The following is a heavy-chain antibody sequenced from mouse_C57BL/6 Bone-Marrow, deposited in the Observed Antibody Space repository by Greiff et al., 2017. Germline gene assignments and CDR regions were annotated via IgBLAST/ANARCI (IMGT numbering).Heavy chain of an antibody. J-gene: IGHJ1*03. CDR3: ARVITTVVANWYFDV. CDR2: IDPSDSYT. Sequence: LQQPGAELVRPGTSVKLSCKASGYTFTSHWMHWVKQRPGQGLEWIGVIDPSDSYTNYNQKFKGKATLTVDTSSSTAYMQLSSLTSEDSAVYYCARVITTVVANWYFDVWGTGTTVTVSS. D-gene: IGHD1-1*01. CDR1: GYTFTSHW. V-gene: IGHV1-59*01.